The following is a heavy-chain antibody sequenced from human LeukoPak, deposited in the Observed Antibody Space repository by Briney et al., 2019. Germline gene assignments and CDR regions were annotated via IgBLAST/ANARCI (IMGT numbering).Heavy chain of an antibody. V-gene: IGHV3-53*01. CDR3: ARSTSYSAAAGTPENAFDI. Sequence: PGGSLRLSCAASGFTVSSNYMSWVRQAPGKGLEWVSVIYSGGTTYYADSVKGRFTISRDNSNNTLYLQMNSLRAEDTALYYCARSTSYSAAAGTPENAFDIWGQGTMVTVSS. J-gene: IGHJ3*02. CDR2: IYSGGTT. D-gene: IGHD6-13*01. CDR1: GFTVSSNY.